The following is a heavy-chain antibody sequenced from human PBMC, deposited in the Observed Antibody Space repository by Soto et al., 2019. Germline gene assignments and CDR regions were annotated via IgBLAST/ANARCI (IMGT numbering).Heavy chain of an antibody. J-gene: IGHJ4*02. V-gene: IGHV4-39*01. D-gene: IGHD4-17*01. Sequence: QLQLQESGPGLVKPSETLSLTCTVSGGSIRSSSYYWGWIRQPPGKGLEWIGSIYYSGSTYYNPSLKSRVTISVDTSKNQFSLKLSSVTAADTAVYYCARRNYGALDYWGQGTLVTVSS. CDR2: IYYSGST. CDR3: ARRNYGALDY. CDR1: GGSIRSSSYY.